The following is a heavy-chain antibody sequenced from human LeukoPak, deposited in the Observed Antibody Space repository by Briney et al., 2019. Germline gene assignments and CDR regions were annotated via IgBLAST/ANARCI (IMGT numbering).Heavy chain of an antibody. J-gene: IGHJ4*02. CDR2: ISYDGSNK. CDR1: VFTFSSYS. V-gene: IGHV3-30*04. D-gene: IGHD4-17*01. CDR3: ARAPTTVTTPGVGFDY. Sequence: GGSLRLPCAASVFTFSSYSMHWVRQAPGKGLEWVAVISYDGSNKYYADSVKGRFTISRDNSKNTLYLQMNSLRAEDTAVYYCARAPTTVTTPGVGFDYWGQGTLVTVSS.